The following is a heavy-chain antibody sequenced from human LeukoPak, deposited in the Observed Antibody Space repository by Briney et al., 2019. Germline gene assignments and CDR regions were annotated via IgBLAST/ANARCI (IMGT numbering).Heavy chain of an antibody. V-gene: IGHV1-69*04. CDR1: GGTFSSYA. CDR3: ARDHDGKGYQLLPPYMDV. Sequence: GSSVKVSCKASGGTFSSYAISWVRQAPGQGLEWMGRIIPILGIANYAQKFQGRVTMTRDTSISTAYMELSRLRSDDTAVYYCARDHDGKGYQLLPPYMDVWGKGTTVTVSS. CDR2: IIPILGIA. J-gene: IGHJ6*03. D-gene: IGHD2-2*01.